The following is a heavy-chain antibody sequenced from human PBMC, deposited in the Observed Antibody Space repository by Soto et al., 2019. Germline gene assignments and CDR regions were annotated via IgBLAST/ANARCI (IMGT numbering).Heavy chain of an antibody. CDR1: GFTFSSYW. J-gene: IGHJ5*02. D-gene: IGHD6-19*01. V-gene: IGHV3-7*05. Sequence: EVQLVDSGGGLVQPGGSLRLSCAASGFTFSSYWMSWVRKAPGKGLECVASIKEDGSEKYYVDSVKGRFTISRDDAKNSLYLQMNSLRVEATAVYYCTRNLGWGWFDPWGQGTLFTVSS. CDR3: TRNLGWGWFDP. CDR2: IKEDGSEK.